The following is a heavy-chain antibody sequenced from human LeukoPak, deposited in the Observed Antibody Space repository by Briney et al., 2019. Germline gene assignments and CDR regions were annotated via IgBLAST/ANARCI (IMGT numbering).Heavy chain of an antibody. J-gene: IGHJ2*01. V-gene: IGHV4-4*07. D-gene: IGHD6-19*01. CDR3: ARVAQKLERIALAATSEWRANWYFDL. CDR1: GVSMNYYF. Sequence: SQTLSLTCTVSGVSMNYYFWNWIRHPAGRGLEWIGRIYTSGSTNYNPSLKSRVTMSVDTSKNQFSLKLSSVTAADTAVYYCARVAQKLERIALAATSEWRANWYFDLWGRGTLVTVSS. CDR2: IYTSGST.